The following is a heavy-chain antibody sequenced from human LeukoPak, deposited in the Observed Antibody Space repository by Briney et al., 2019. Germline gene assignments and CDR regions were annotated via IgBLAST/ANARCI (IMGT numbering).Heavy chain of an antibody. Sequence: ASVKVSCKASGYTFTGYYMHWVRQAPGQGLEWMGWINPNSGGTNYAQKFQGRVTMTRDTSISTAYMELSRLRSDDTAVYYCAKDDAVTAPSDYWGQGTLVTVSS. CDR2: INPNSGGT. D-gene: IGHD4-17*01. CDR1: GYTFTGYY. V-gene: IGHV1-2*02. J-gene: IGHJ4*02. CDR3: AKDDAVTAPSDY.